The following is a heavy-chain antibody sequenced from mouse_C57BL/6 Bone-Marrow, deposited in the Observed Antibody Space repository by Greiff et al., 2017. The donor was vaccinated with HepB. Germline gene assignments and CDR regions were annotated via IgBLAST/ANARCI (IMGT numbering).Heavy chain of an antibody. CDR1: GYAFTNYL. D-gene: IGHD1-1*01. V-gene: IGHV1-54*01. CDR3: ARENYYGSSPFDY. Sequence: QVQLQQSGAELVRPGPSVKVSCKASGYAFTNYLIEWVKQRPGQGLEWIGVINPGSGGTNYNEKFKGKATLTADKSSSTAYMQLSSLTSEDSAVYFCARENYYGSSPFDYWGQGTTLTVSS. J-gene: IGHJ2*01. CDR2: INPGSGGT.